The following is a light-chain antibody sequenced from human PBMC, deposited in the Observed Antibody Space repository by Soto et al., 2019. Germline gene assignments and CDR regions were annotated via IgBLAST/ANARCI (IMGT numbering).Light chain of an antibody. J-gene: IGKJ3*01. CDR3: QQAYNFPFT. CDR1: QGISTY. V-gene: IGKV1-39*01. CDR2: AAS. Sequence: DIQMTQSPSSLSESAGDRVTITCRASQGISTYLNWYQQKPGEAPKLLIYAASSLQTGVPSRFSGSGSGTDFALTITSLQAEDFATYHCQQAYNFPFTFGPGTKVDI.